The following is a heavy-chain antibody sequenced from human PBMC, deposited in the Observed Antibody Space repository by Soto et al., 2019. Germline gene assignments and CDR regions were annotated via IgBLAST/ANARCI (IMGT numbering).Heavy chain of an antibody. CDR3: ARTAPMDAGDKYYYDF. D-gene: IGHD3-16*01. J-gene: IGHJ4*02. CDR1: GGTFSTFG. V-gene: IGHV1-69*13. CDR2: IIPFFGTA. Sequence: ASVKVSCKTSGGTFSTFGISWVRQAPGQGLEWMGGIIPFFGTAEYSQKFEDRITITADESTNTVYMDLRSLTSEDTAIYYCARTAPMDAGDKYYYDFWGQGALVTVSS.